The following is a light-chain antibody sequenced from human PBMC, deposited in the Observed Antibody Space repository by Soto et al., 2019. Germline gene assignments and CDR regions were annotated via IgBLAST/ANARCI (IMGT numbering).Light chain of an antibody. J-gene: IGKJ1*01. V-gene: IGKV4-1*01. CDR2: WAS. CDR3: QQHYTTPRM. CDR1: QSILFPSDNKNY. Sequence: DIVMTQSPDSLAVSLGERATIHCKSSQSILFPSDNKNYLAWYQQKSGQPPRLLIYWASTRESGVPDRFSGRGSGTDFSLTISSLEAEDVAVYYCQQHYTTPRMFGQGTKVDIK.